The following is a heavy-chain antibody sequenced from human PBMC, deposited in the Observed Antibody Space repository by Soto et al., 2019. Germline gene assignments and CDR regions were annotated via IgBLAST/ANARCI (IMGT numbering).Heavy chain of an antibody. V-gene: IGHV1-69*08. D-gene: IGHD6-13*01. CDR3: ARDSETAAAASFGLRYFDY. CDR2: IIPILGIA. Sequence: QVQLVQSGAEVKKPGSSVKVSCKASGGTFSSYTISWVRQAPGQGLEWMGRIIPILGIANYAQKFQGRVTITADKSTITAYMELSSLRSEYTAVYYCARDSETAAAASFGLRYFDYCGQGTLVTVSS. J-gene: IGHJ4*02. CDR1: GGTFSSYT.